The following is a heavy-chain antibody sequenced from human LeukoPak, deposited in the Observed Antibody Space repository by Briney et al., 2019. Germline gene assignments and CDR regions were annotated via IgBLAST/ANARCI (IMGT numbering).Heavy chain of an antibody. J-gene: IGHJ6*03. Sequence: PGGSLRLSCAASGFTFSSYAMNWVRQAPGKGLEWVSSISSSSSYIYYADSVKGRFTISRDNAKNSLYLQMNSLRAEDTAVYYCAGDSFVTIVVASMDVWGKGTTVTISS. V-gene: IGHV3-21*01. CDR2: ISSSSSYI. CDR1: GFTFSSYA. D-gene: IGHD3-22*01. CDR3: AGDSFVTIVVASMDV.